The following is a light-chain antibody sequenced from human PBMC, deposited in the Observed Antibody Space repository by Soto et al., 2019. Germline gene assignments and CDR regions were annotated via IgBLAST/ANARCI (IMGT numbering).Light chain of an antibody. V-gene: IGKV3-20*01. CDR1: QSVSSTY. J-gene: IGKJ1*01. CDR3: QQYGNSFVG. CDR2: GAS. Sequence: EVLLTRSPATLSLSPGDRATLSCRASQSVSSTYLAWYQHKPGQAPRLLIYGASSRATGIPDRFSGSGSGTDFTLIISRLEPEDFAVYYCQQYGNSFVGFGQGAKVDI.